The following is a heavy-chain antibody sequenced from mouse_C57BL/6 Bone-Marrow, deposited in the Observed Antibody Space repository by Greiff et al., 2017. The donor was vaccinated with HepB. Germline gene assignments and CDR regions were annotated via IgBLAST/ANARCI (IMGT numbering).Heavy chain of an antibody. Sequence: VQLKESGGGLVQPGGSLKLSCAASGFTFSDYGMAWVRQAPRKGPEWVAFISNLAYSIYYADTVTGRFTISREKAKNTRYLEMSSLRSEDTAMYYCARQEGTVVPFAYWGQGTLVTVSA. V-gene: IGHV5-15*01. J-gene: IGHJ3*01. D-gene: IGHD1-1*01. CDR3: ARQEGTVVPFAY. CDR1: GFTFSDYG. CDR2: ISNLAYSI.